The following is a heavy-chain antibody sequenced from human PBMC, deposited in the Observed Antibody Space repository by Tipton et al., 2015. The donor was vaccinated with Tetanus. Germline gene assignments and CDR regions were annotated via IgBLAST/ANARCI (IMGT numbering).Heavy chain of an antibody. CDR1: GYTFTGYY. CDR2: INPNSGGT. CDR3: ARGLERYFDWLLPPEY. Sequence: QSGAEVKKPGASVKVSCKASGYTFTGYYMHWVRQAPGQGLEWMGRINPNSGGTNYAQKFQGRVTMTRDTSISTAYMELSRLRSDDTAVYYCARGLERYFDWLLPPEYWGQGTLVTVSS. D-gene: IGHD3-9*01. J-gene: IGHJ4*02. V-gene: IGHV1-2*06.